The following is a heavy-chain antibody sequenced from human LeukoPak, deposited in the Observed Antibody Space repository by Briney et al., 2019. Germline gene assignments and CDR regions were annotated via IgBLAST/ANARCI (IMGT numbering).Heavy chain of an antibody. D-gene: IGHD3-22*01. CDR3: ARLSPDYDSSGYYLAYFDY. CDR2: IYYSGST. J-gene: IGHJ4*02. V-gene: IGHV4-59*08. Sequence: PSETLSLTCTASGGSISSYYWSWIRQPPGKGLEWIGYIYYSGSTNYNPSLKSRVTISVDTSKNQFSLKLSSVTAADTAVYYCARLSPDYDSSGYYLAYFDYWGQGTLVTVSS. CDR1: GGSISSYY.